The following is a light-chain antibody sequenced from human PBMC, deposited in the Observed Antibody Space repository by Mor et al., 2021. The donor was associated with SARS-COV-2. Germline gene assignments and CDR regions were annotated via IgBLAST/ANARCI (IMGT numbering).Light chain of an antibody. CDR2: GTS. Sequence: LNWYQQKAGKVPKLLIYGTSSLQSGVPLRFSGSGSGTEFTLTITSLQPEDFATYYCQQSSSFPWTFGPGTKVE. CDR3: QQSSSFPWT. V-gene: IGKV1-39*01. J-gene: IGKJ1*01.